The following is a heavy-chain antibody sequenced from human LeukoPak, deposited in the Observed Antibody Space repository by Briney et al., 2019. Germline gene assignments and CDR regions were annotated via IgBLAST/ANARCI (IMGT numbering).Heavy chain of an antibody. CDR1: LFTLSDYY. D-gene: IGHD1-14*01. J-gene: IGHJ5*02. CDR2: ISSSGSTI. Sequence: GGALRLSRLASLFTLSDYYMNWIRQAPGKGLEWVSYISSSGSTIYYADSLKGRFTISRDNAKNSLYLQMHSLTAEDTAVYYCARDITNLLNWFDPWGRGTLVTVSS. V-gene: IGHV3-11*01. CDR3: ARDITNLLNWFDP.